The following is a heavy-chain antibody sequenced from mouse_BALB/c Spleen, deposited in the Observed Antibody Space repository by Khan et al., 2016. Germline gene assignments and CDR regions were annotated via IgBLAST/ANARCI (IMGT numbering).Heavy chain of an antibody. V-gene: IGHV3-2*02. CDR3: ARDHHYYGTRAMDY. CDR1: GYSITSDYA. Sequence: EVQLVESGPGLVKPSQSLSLTCTVTGYSITSDYAWNWIRQFPGNKLEWMGYISYSGSTSYNPSLKSRISITRDTSKNQFFLQLNSVTTEDTATYYCARDHHYYGTRAMDYWGQGTSVTVSS. CDR2: ISYSGST. D-gene: IGHD1-2*01. J-gene: IGHJ4*01.